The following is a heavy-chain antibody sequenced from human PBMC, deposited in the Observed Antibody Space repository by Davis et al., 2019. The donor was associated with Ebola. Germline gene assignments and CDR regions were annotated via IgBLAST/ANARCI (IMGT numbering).Heavy chain of an antibody. J-gene: IGHJ4*02. CDR3: AKDSGPYCSAGGSCYSDY. Sequence: ASVKVSCKASGYTFTSYGISWVRQAPGQGLEWMGWISAYYGNTDYAQNLQGRVTVTTDTSTNTAYMELRSLRSDDTAVYYCAKDSGPYCSAGGSCYSDYWGQGTLVTVSS. CDR1: GYTFTSYG. CDR2: ISAYYGNT. V-gene: IGHV1-18*01. D-gene: IGHD2-15*01.